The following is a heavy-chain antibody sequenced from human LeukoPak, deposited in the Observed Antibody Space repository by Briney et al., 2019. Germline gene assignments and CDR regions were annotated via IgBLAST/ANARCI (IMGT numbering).Heavy chain of an antibody. CDR2: ISGSGERT. Sequence: PGGSLRLSCAASGFTFSSYGMSWVRQAPGKGLEWVSAISGSGERTYYADSVKGRFTISRDNSKNTLYLQMNSLRAEDTAVYYCARTGNPATGDYWGQGTLVTVSS. CDR3: ARTGNPATGDY. V-gene: IGHV3-23*01. CDR1: GFTFSSYG. D-gene: IGHD1-1*01. J-gene: IGHJ4*02.